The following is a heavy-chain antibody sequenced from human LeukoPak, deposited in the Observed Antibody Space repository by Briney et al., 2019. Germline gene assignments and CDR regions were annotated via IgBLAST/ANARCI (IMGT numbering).Heavy chain of an antibody. CDR3: APRGDIEHSYGYGKWFDP. D-gene: IGHD5-18*01. V-gene: IGHV4-34*01. CDR1: GGSFSGYY. J-gene: IGHJ5*02. Sequence: PSEALSLTRAVYGGSFSGYYWSWIRQPPGKGLEWIGEINHSGSTKYNASLRSRVTISVDTTKHQFSLRLSSVTAADPAVYYCAPRGDIEHSYGYGKWFDPWGQGTRVTVSS. CDR2: INHSGST.